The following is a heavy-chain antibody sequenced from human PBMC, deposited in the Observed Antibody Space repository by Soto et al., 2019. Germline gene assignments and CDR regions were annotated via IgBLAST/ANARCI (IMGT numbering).Heavy chain of an antibody. CDR3: TTFSSYCSGGSCYSYYGMDV. J-gene: IGHJ6*02. CDR2: IKSKTDGGTT. Sequence: EVQLVESGGGLVKPGGSLRLSCAASGFTFSNAWMNWVRQAPGKGLEWVGRIKSKTDGGTTDYAAPVKGRFTISRDDSNNTLYLQMNSLKTEDTAVYYCTTFSSYCSGGSCYSYYGMDVWGQGTTVTVSS. V-gene: IGHV3-15*07. D-gene: IGHD2-15*01. CDR1: GFTFSNAW.